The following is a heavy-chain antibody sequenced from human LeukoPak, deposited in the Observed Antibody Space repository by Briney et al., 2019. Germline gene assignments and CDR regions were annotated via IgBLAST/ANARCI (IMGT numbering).Heavy chain of an antibody. CDR2: ISAHKGNT. D-gene: IGHD3-10*01. V-gene: IGHV1-18*01. CDR3: AGDGSGSYYHYYYYGMDV. Sequence: ASVKVSCKASGYTFTSYGISRGRQAPGQGREWMGWISAHKGNTNYAQKLQGRVSMTTDTSTSTAYMELRSLRADDTAVYYCAGDGSGSYYHYYYYGMDVWRQGTTVTVSS. CDR1: GYTFTSYG. J-gene: IGHJ6*02.